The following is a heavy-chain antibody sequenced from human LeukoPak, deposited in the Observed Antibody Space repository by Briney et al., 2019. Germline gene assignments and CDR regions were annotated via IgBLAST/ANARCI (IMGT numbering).Heavy chain of an antibody. CDR2: IYHSGST. V-gene: IGHV4-4*02. J-gene: IGHJ3*02. CDR1: GGSISSSNW. Sequence: SETLSLTCAVSGGSISSSNWWSWVRQPPGKGLEWIGEIYHSGSTNYNPSLKSRVTISVDKSKNQFSLRLSSVTAADTAVYYCAREVRDIVVVVAATARGAFDIWGQGTMVTVSS. CDR3: AREVRDIVVVVAATARGAFDI. D-gene: IGHD2-15*01.